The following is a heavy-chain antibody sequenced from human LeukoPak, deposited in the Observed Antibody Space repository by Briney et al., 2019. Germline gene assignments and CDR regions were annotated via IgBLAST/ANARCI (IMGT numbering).Heavy chain of an antibody. Sequence: TSETLSLTCTVSGGSINSYYWSWIRQPPGKGLECIGYIHYTGSTNYNPSLKSRVTISVDTSKSQFSLKLSSVTAADTAVYYCAREFAPSSAHPWWFDPWGQGTLVTVSS. CDR3: AREFAPSSAHPWWFDP. CDR2: IHYTGST. CDR1: GGSINSYY. V-gene: IGHV4-59*12. D-gene: IGHD3-22*01. J-gene: IGHJ5*02.